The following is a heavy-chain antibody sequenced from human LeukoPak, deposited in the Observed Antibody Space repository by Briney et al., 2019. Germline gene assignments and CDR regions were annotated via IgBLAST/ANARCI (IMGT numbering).Heavy chain of an antibody. J-gene: IGHJ5*02. CDR3: ARDLGYGDYVGWFDP. CDR2: IYYSGST. D-gene: IGHD4-17*01. CDR1: GGSISSYY. Sequence: SETLSLTCTVSGGSISSYYWSWIRQPPGKGLERIGYIYYSGSTNYNPSLKSRVTISVDASKNQFSLKLSSVTAADTAVYYCARDLGYGDYVGWFDPWGQGTLVTVSS. V-gene: IGHV4-59*01.